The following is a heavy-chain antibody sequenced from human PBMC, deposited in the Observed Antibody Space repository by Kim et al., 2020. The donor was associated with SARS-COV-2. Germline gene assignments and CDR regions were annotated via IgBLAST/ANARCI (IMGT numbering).Heavy chain of an antibody. D-gene: IGHD5-18*01. V-gene: IGHV4-59*13. Sequence: SETLSLTCTVSGASMSAYYWTWIRQPPGKGLEWIGYVFYTGNSGYNPPLKSRVTMSVAASKNQFSLTLTSVTAADTAVYYCTRVDSPNYFDYWGLGILVTVSS. CDR2: VFYTGNS. CDR1: GASMSAYY. CDR3: TRVDSPNYFDY. J-gene: IGHJ4*02.